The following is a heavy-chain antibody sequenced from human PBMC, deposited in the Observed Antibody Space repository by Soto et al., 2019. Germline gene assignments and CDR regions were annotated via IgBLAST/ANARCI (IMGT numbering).Heavy chain of an antibody. D-gene: IGHD3-3*01. V-gene: IGHV1-18*01. CDR3: ARAAGYFTIFGGVGWDYYYMDV. CDR1: GYTFTSYG. Sequence: ASVKVSCKASGYTFTSYGISWVRQAPGQGLEWMGWISAYNGNTNYAQKLQGRVTMTTDTSTSTAYMELRSLRSDDTAVYYCARAAGYFTIFGGVGWDYYYMDVWGKGTTVTVSS. J-gene: IGHJ6*03. CDR2: ISAYNGNT.